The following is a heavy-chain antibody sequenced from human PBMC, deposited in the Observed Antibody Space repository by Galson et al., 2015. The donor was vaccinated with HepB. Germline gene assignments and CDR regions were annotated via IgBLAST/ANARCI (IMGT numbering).Heavy chain of an antibody. Sequence: SVKVSCKVSGYTFSTYSVTWVRQTPGQGLEWMGWISAYNRKTNYEQKFQGRVRMTTDTSTSTVYMALRRRRSVDTAIYYCARGALVVGVSATLNNGFDPWGQGTLVTVSS. CDR1: GYTFSTYS. D-gene: IGHD2-15*01. CDR3: ARGALVVGVSATLNNGFDP. V-gene: IGHV1-18*01. J-gene: IGHJ5*02. CDR2: ISAYNRKT.